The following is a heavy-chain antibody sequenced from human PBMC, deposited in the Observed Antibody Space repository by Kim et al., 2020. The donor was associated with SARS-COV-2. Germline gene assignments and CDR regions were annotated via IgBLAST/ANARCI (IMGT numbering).Heavy chain of an antibody. D-gene: IGHD1-26*01. CDR3: SKGPGSGSYYPYYYYYSMDV. CDR1: GFTFSSYA. J-gene: IGHJ6*02. V-gene: IGHV3-23*01. CDR2: ISGSGGST. Sequence: GGSLRLSCAASGFTFSSYAMSWFRQAQGKGLEWVSVISGSGGSTYYADPVKGRFTISSDTSKNTLYLQMNSPRADDTAVYYCSKGPGSGSYYPYYYYYSMDVWGPGATVTVSS.